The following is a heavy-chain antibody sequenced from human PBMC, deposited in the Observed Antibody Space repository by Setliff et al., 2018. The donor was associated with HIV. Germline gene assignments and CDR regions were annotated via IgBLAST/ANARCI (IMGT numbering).Heavy chain of an antibody. J-gene: IGHJ4*02. Sequence: GESLKISCQLSGYSFFDCWIGWVRQMPGKGLEWVGFIYPGDSDSRYSPSFRGQVTISADKSTTTAYLPWARLKASDTAMYYCVRYIGAAAGYIDHWGQGTLVTVSS. V-gene: IGHV5-51*01. CDR2: IYPGDSDS. CDR1: GYSFFDCW. CDR3: VRYIGAAAGYIDH. D-gene: IGHD6-25*01.